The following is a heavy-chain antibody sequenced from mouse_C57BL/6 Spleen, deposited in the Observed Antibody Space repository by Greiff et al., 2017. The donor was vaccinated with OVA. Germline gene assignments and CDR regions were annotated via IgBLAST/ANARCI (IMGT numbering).Heavy chain of an antibody. J-gene: IGHJ1*03. CDR1: GYAFSSYW. CDR3: APIYYDWYFDV. CDR2: IYPGDGDT. Sequence: QVQLKQSGAELVKPGASVKISCKASGYAFSSYWMNWVKQRPGKGLEWIGQIYPGDGDTNYNGKFKGKATLTADKSSSTAYMQLSSLTSEDSAVYFCAPIYYDWYFDVWGTGTTVTVSS. D-gene: IGHD2-1*01. V-gene: IGHV1-80*01.